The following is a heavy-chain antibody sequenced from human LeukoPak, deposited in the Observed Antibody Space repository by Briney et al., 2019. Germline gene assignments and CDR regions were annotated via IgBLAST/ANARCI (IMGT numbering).Heavy chain of an antibody. D-gene: IGHD5-18*01. Sequence: PGGSLRLSCATSGFIFSTYNMNWVRQAPGKGLEWVSSISSSSYIYYADSVKGRFTISRDNAKNSLYLQMNSLRAEDTAVYYCASTRVGGYSYAVDYWGQGTLVTVSS. CDR3: ASTRVGGYSYAVDY. V-gene: IGHV3-21*01. CDR2: ISSSSYI. J-gene: IGHJ4*02. CDR1: GFIFSTYN.